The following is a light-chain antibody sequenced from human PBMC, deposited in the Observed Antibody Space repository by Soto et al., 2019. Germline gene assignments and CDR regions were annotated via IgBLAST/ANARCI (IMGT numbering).Light chain of an antibody. J-gene: IGKJ1*01. Sequence: DIQMTQSPSSLSASVGDRVTITCRASQSISIYLNWYQQKPGKAPNLLIYAASSLQSGVPSRFSGSGSGTDFTLTISSLESDDFAIYYCQQRYSWLRAFGPGTKVDIK. V-gene: IGKV1-39*01. CDR3: QQRYSWLRA. CDR1: QSISIY. CDR2: AAS.